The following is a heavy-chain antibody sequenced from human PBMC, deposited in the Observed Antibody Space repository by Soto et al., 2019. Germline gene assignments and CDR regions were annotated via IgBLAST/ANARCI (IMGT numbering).Heavy chain of an antibody. J-gene: IGHJ4*02. CDR3: AKQRDIVVVVAADIDY. V-gene: IGHV3-23*01. CDR1: GFTFSTYA. CDR2: ISGSGGST. D-gene: IGHD2-15*01. Sequence: EVQLLESGGGLVQPGGSLRLSCPASGFTFSTYAMSWVRQAPGKGLEWVSAISGSGGSTYYADSVKGRFTISSDNSKNTLNVQMNRLRAGDTAVYYCAKQRDIVVVVAADIDYWGQGTLVTVSS.